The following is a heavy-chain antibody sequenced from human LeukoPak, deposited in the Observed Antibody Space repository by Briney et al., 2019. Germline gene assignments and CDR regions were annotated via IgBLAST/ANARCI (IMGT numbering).Heavy chain of an antibody. Sequence: GGSLRLSCAASGFTFSSYWMHWVRQAPGKGLVWVSRINSDGSSTSYADSVKGRFTISRDNAKNTLYLRMNSLRAEDTAVYYCRTYYYYYYMDVWGKGTTVTVSS. CDR1: GFTFSSYW. CDR3: RTYYYYYYMDV. J-gene: IGHJ6*03. CDR2: INSDGSST. V-gene: IGHV3-74*01.